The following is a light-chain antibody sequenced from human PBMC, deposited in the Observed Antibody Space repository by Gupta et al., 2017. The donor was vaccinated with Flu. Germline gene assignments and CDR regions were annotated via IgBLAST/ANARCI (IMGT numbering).Light chain of an antibody. J-gene: IGLJ3*02. CDR2: ITS. Sequence: TVILTCGLTSGSVSTNYYPSWYQQAPGQAPRTLIYITSARAAGVPDRFSGSILGNKAALTITGAQADDESDYYCVLYMGSGISMFGGGTKLTVL. CDR3: VLYMGSGISM. CDR1: SGSVSTNYY. V-gene: IGLV8-61*01.